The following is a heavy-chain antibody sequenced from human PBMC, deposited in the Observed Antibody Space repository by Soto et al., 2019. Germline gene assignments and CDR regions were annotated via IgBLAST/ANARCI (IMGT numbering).Heavy chain of an antibody. V-gene: IGHV4-61*01. CDR3: ARGGDFAGAY. Sequence: WETLSLTCTVSGVSVTSGTYFWRWLRQPPGKGLEWIGYIQSSGRTDYNPSLKSRVSISLDPTKNQFSLELRSVTAADTAVYYCARGGDFAGAYWGQGTLVTVSS. CDR1: GVSVTSGTYF. J-gene: IGHJ4*02. D-gene: IGHD3-16*01. CDR2: IQSSGRT.